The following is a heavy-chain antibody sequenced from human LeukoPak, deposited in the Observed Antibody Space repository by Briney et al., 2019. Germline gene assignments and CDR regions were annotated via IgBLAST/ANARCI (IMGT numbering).Heavy chain of an antibody. V-gene: IGHV3-30*02. D-gene: IGHD1-26*01. Sequence: GGSLRLSCAASGFTFSGFGMHWVRQAPGKGLEWVAFIRYDGGNKYYADSVKGRFTISRDNSKNTLFLQMNSLRAEDTAVYSCAKDPGELSRGYYMDVWGKGTTVTVSS. CDR1: GFTFSGFG. CDR3: AKDPGELSRGYYMDV. CDR2: IRYDGGNK. J-gene: IGHJ6*03.